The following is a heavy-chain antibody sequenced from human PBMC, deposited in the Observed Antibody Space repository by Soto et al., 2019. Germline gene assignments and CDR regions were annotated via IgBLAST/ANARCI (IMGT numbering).Heavy chain of an antibody. V-gene: IGHV3-66*01. J-gene: IGHJ4*02. CDR2: IYSGDST. Sequence: PRGSLRLSCTASGFTVSSNYMSWVRQAPGKGLEKVTVIYSGDSTYYADSLKSRFTISRDNSKNTLYLQLNSLRAEDTAVYYCARDLKVFPLYVILTGYNRGYYFDYWGQGTLVTVSS. CDR1: GFTVSSNY. CDR3: ARDLKVFPLYVILTGYNRGYYFDY. D-gene: IGHD3-9*01.